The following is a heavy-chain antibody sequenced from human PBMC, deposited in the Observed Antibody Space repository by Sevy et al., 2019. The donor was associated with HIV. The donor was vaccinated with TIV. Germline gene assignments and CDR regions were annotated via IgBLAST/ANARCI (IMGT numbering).Heavy chain of an antibody. CDR2: FDPEDGDPEDGKT. CDR1: GYTLTQFS. Sequence: ASVKVSCKVSGYTLTQFSMHWVRQAPGKGLEWMTTFDPEDGDPEDGKTIYAQKFLGRVTMTEEKSTDTAYMELSSLRSDDTAEYYCATTKDYYDSSGYPFDYWGQGTLVTVSS. CDR3: ATTKDYYDSSGYPFDY. V-gene: IGHV1-24*01. J-gene: IGHJ4*02. D-gene: IGHD3-22*01.